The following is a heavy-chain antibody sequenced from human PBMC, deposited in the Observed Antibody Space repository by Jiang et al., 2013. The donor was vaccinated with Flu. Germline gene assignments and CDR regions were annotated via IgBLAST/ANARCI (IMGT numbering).Heavy chain of an antibody. J-gene: IGHJ5*02. D-gene: IGHD5-12*01. V-gene: IGHV1-2*02. CDR1: GYTFTGYY. CDR2: INPNSGGT. Sequence: KPGASVKVSCKASGYTFTGYYMHWVRQAPGQGLEWMGWINPNSGGTNYAQKFQGRVTITADKSTSTAYMELSSLRSEDTAVYYCARYSGYDWTRANWFDPWGQGTLVTVSS. CDR3: ARYSGYDWTRANWFDP.